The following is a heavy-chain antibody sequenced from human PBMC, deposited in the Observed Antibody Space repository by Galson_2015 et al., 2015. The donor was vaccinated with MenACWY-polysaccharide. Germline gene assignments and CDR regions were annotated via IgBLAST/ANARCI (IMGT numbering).Heavy chain of an antibody. V-gene: IGHV3-30-3*01. D-gene: IGHD3-9*01. CDR3: ARDRGDWFWPDY. J-gene: IGHJ4*02. CDR2: ISNDGSNQ. CDR1: GFTFSTSA. Sequence: SLRLSCAASGFTFSTSAVHWVRQAPGKGLEWVTVISNDGSNQYYADSVKGRFTISRDNSKNTLFLQMNSLRAEDTAVYYCARDRGDWFWPDYWGQGTLATVSS.